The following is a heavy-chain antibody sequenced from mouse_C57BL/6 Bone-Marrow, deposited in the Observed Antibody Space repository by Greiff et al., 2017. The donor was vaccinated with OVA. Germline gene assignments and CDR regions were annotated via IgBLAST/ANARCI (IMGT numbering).Heavy chain of an antibody. Sequence: VKLVESDAELVKPGASVKISCKVSGYTFTDHTIHWMKRRPEQGLEWIGYIYPRDGSTKYNEKFKGKATLTADKSSSTAYMQLNSLTSEDSAVYFCARSSSYGSPDYYAMDYWGQGTSVTVSS. CDR2: IYPRDGST. D-gene: IGHD1-1*01. CDR1: GYTFTDHT. V-gene: IGHV1-78*01. J-gene: IGHJ4*01. CDR3: ARSSSYGSPDYYAMDY.